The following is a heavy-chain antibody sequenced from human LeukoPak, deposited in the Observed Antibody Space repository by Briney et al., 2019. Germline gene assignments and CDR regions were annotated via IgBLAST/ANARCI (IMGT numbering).Heavy chain of an antibody. V-gene: IGHV4-59*12. CDR3: ARGSLTYYDSSGYYYRAFDI. CDR1: GGSISSYY. CDR2: IYYSGST. J-gene: IGHJ3*02. D-gene: IGHD3-22*01. Sequence: SETLSLTCTVSGGSISSYYWSWIRQPPGKGLEWIGYIYYSGSTYYNPSLKSRVTISVDTSKNQFSLKLSSVTAADTAVYYCARGSLTYYDSSGYYYRAFDIWGQGTMVTVSS.